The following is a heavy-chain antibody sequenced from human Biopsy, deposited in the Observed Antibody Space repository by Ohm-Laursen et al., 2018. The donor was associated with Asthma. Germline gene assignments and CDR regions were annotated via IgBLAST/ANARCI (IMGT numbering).Heavy chain of an antibody. Sequence: ASVKVSCTPSGYTFNSAGITWARQAPGQGLEWMGWISVYNGNTKVAQKLQDRVTMNTDTSTSTAYMELRSLRSDDTAVYFCARAVDYSHYYGIDVWGQGTTVTVS. V-gene: IGHV1-18*01. CDR2: ISVYNGNT. CDR1: GYTFNSAG. D-gene: IGHD3-10*01. J-gene: IGHJ6*02. CDR3: ARAVDYSHYYGIDV.